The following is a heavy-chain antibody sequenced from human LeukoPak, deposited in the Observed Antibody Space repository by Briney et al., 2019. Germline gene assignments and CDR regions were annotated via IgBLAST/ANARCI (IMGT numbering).Heavy chain of an antibody. Sequence: GRSLRLSCPASGFTFDDYAMHWVRHAPGEGLGWASGIIWNSVSIDYAASVGGRFIISRDNAKNSLFLQMNSLRAEDTALYYCARGGPLTGYFDYWGQGTLVTVSS. J-gene: IGHJ4*02. D-gene: IGHD3-10*01. CDR2: IIWNSVSI. CDR3: ARGGPLTGYFDY. CDR1: GFTFDDYA. V-gene: IGHV3-9*01.